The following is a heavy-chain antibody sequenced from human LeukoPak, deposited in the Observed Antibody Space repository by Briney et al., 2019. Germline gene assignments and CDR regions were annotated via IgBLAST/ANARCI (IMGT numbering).Heavy chain of an antibody. CDR3: AREAGGYDTPFGY. CDR1: GFTFSSYE. Sequence: PGVSLRLSCAASGFTFSSYEMNWVRQAPGEGLEWFSYISSSGSTIYYADSVKGRFTISRDNAKNSLYLQMNSLRAEDTAVYYCAREAGGYDTPFGYWGQGTLVTVAS. D-gene: IGHD5-12*01. J-gene: IGHJ4*02. CDR2: ISSSGSTI. V-gene: IGHV3-48*03.